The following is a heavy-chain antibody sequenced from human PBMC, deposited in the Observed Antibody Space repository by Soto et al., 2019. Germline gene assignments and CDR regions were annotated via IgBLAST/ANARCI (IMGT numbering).Heavy chain of an antibody. D-gene: IGHD4-17*01. CDR1: GFTFSSYA. Sequence: GGSLRLSCAASGFTFSSYAMSWVRQAPGKGLEWVSAISGSGGSTYYADSVKGRFTISRDNSKNTLYLQMNSLRAEDTAVYYCAKETYGGGEPNYYYYYGMDVWGQGTTVTVSS. CDR3: AKETYGGGEPNYYYYYGMDV. V-gene: IGHV3-23*01. CDR2: ISGSGGST. J-gene: IGHJ6*02.